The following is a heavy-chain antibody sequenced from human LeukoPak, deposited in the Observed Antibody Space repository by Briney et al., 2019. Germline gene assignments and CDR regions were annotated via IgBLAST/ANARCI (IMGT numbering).Heavy chain of an antibody. CDR3: ARDQSDGSTPGVDY. CDR2: IYQSGRT. CDR1: GHFISSGYY. V-gene: IGHV4-38-2*02. J-gene: IGHJ4*02. Sequence: ASETLSLTSTVSGHFISSGYYWGCIRQPPGKGLEGIGSIYQSGRTYYKPSLKGRVTISVDTSKNQFSLTLGSVTAADTAVYYCARDQSDGSTPGVDYWGEGALVTVSS. D-gene: IGHD1-14*01.